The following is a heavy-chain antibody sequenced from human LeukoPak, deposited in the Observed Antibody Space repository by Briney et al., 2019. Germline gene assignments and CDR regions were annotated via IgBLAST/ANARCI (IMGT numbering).Heavy chain of an antibody. CDR2: INPNSGGT. D-gene: IGHD5-18*01. CDR3: ARETAMVTGALDY. CDR1: GYTFTGYY. Sequence: ASVKVSCKASGYTFTGYYMHWVRQAPGQGLEWMGWINPNSGGTNYAQKFQGRVTMTRDTSISTAYMELSRLRSVDTAVYYCARETAMVTGALDYWGQGTLVTVSS. V-gene: IGHV1-2*02. J-gene: IGHJ4*02.